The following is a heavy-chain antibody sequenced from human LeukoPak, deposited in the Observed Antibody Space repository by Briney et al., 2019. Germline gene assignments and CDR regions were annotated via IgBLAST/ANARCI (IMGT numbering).Heavy chain of an antibody. J-gene: IGHJ5*02. D-gene: IGHD2/OR15-2a*01. CDR2: ISSSSDYI. CDR3: ARGKTSQNIVTRKTYNWFDP. CDR1: GFTFSSYN. Sequence: GGSLRLSCAASGFTFSSYNMNWVRQAPGKGLEWVSSISSSSDYIYYADSVKGLFTISRDNAKNSLYLQMKSLRAEDTAVYYCARGKTSQNIVTRKTYNWFDPWGQGTLVTVSS. V-gene: IGHV3-21*01.